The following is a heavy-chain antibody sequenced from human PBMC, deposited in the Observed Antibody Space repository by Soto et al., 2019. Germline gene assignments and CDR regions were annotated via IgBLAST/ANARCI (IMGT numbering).Heavy chain of an antibody. CDR1: GFTFSSYW. D-gene: IGHD3-16*01. CDR3: ARGLRSNLYYYYYYMDV. J-gene: IGHJ6*03. V-gene: IGHV3-7*01. Sequence: GGSLRLSCAASGFTFSSYWMSWVRQAPGKGLEWVANIKQDGSEKYYVDSVKGRFTISRDNAKNSLYLQMNSLRAEDTAVYYCARGLRSNLYYYYYYMDVWGKGTTVTVSS. CDR2: IKQDGSEK.